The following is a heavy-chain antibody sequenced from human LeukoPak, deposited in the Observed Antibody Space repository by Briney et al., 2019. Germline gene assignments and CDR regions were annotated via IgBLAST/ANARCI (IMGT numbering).Heavy chain of an antibody. D-gene: IGHD3-16*02. CDR3: AKEFVITFGGVFVSDAFDI. CDR1: GFTFSSYA. Sequence: QPGGSLRLSCAASGFTFSSYAMHWVRQAPGKGLEWVSTISGSGGSTYYADSVKGRFTISRDNSKNTLFLQMSSLRAEDTAVYYCAKEFVITFGGVFVSDAFDIWGQGTMVTVSS. CDR2: ISGSGGST. V-gene: IGHV3-23*01. J-gene: IGHJ3*02.